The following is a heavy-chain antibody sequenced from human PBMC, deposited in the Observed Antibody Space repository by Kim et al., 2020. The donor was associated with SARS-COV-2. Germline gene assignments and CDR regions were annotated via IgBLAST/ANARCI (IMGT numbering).Heavy chain of an antibody. CDR1: GFPSSDYY. Sequence: GGSLRLSCAASGFPSSDYYMTWIRQAPGKGLEWLSYISSRDESTKYADSVKGRFSISRDNAKNSLYLQMNSLRADDTAVYYCARITQTYYYMDVWGKGTT. D-gene: IGHD1-20*01. CDR2: ISSRDEST. J-gene: IGHJ6*03. CDR3: ARITQTYYYMDV. V-gene: IGHV3-11*01.